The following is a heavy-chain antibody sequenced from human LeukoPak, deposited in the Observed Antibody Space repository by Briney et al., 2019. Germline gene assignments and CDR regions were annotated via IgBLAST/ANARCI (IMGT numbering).Heavy chain of an antibody. J-gene: IGHJ4*02. Sequence: SETLSLTCTVAGGSISTCRYYWGWIRQPPGKGLEWIGNFCYSGNAYYNPSLKSRVTMSVDTSKKQFSLNLTSVIAADTAVYYCARLSPYHVSGSSVFPDEYWGQGTLVTVSS. V-gene: IGHV4-39*01. CDR2: FCYSGNA. CDR3: ARLSPYHVSGSSVFPDEY. CDR1: GGSISTCRYY. D-gene: IGHD3-10*01.